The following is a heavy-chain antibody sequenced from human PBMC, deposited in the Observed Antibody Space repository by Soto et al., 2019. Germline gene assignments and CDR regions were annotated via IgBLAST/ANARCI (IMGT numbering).Heavy chain of an antibody. J-gene: IGHJ6*02. V-gene: IGHV4-59*02. D-gene: IGHD3-16*01. CDR2: IYYSGST. CDR1: GGSGGSFSGYY. CDR3: AGLIARVGPQYGMDV. Sequence: SETLSLTCAVYGGSGGSFSGYYWSWIRQPPGKGLEWIGYIYYSGSTNYNPSLKSRVTISVDTSKNQFSLKLSSVTAADTAVYYCAGLIARVGPQYGMDVWGQGTTVTVSS.